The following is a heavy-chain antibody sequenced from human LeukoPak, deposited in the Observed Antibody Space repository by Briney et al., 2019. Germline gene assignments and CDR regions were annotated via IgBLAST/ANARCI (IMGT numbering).Heavy chain of an antibody. CDR3: ARSGPPYSSSWYRDY. Sequence: SETLSLTCTVSGYSISSGYYWGWIRQPPGKGLEWIGSIYHSGSTYYNPSLKSRVTISVDTSKNQFSLKLSSVTAADTAVYYCARSGPPYSSSWYRDYWGQGTLVTVSS. D-gene: IGHD6-13*01. CDR2: IYHSGST. CDR1: GYSISSGYY. J-gene: IGHJ4*02. V-gene: IGHV4-38-2*02.